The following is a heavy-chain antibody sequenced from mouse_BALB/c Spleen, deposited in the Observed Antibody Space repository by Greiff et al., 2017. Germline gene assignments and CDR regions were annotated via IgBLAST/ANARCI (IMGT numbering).Heavy chain of an antibody. CDR3: ARENYGYDEGRPWFAY. J-gene: IGHJ3*01. D-gene: IGHD2-2*01. CDR1: GFDFSRYW. Sequence: EVQLVESGGGLVQPGGSLKLSCAASGFDFSRYWMSWVRQAPGKGLEWIGEINPDSSTINYTPSLKDKFIISRDNAKNTLYLQMSKVRSEDTALYYCARENYGYDEGRPWFAYWGQGTLVTVSA. CDR2: INPDSSTI. V-gene: IGHV4-1*02.